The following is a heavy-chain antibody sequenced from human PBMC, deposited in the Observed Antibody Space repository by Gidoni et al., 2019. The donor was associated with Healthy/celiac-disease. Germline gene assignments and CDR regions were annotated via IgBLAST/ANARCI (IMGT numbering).Heavy chain of an antibody. CDR2: IYYSGST. V-gene: IGHV4-59*01. Sequence: QVQLQESGPGLVTPSETLSLTCPVSGCSISSYYWSWIRQPPGKGLEWIGYIYYSGSTNYNPSLKSRVTISVDTSKNQFSLKLSSVTAADTAVYYCARDGGNYDSSGPFDYWGQGTLVTVSS. D-gene: IGHD3-22*01. CDR1: GCSISSYY. CDR3: ARDGGNYDSSGPFDY. J-gene: IGHJ4*02.